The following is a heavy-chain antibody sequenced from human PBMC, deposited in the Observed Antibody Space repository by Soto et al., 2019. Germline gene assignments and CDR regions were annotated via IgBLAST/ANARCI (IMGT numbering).Heavy chain of an antibody. Sequence: LRLSCTASGFNISRFWTHWVRQVPGRGLVWVSHINSDGSRTSYADSVKGRFTISRDNAKNTLYLQMNSLRAEDTAVYYCARDLSSCSSARCYSFYYGVDVWGQGTTVTVSS. CDR1: GFNISRFW. V-gene: IGHV3-74*01. CDR3: ARDLSSCSSARCYSFYYGVDV. CDR2: INSDGSRT. J-gene: IGHJ6*02. D-gene: IGHD2-2*01.